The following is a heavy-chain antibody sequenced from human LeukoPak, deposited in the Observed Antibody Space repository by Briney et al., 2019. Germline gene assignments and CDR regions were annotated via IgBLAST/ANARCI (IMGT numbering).Heavy chain of an antibody. J-gene: IGHJ4*02. CDR2: IYPGDSDT. Sequence: GESLKISCKGSGYSFTSYWIGWVRQMPGNGLEWMGIIYPGDSDTRYSPSFQGQVTISADKSISTAYLQWSSLKASDTAMYYCARRPTYYYDSSGREFDYWGQGTLVTVSS. V-gene: IGHV5-51*01. D-gene: IGHD3-22*01. CDR1: GYSFTSYW. CDR3: ARRPTYYYDSSGREFDY.